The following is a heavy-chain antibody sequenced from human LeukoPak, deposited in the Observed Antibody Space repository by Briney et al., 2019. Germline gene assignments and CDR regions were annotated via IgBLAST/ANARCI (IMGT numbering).Heavy chain of an antibody. CDR2: VKYDGSTT. CDR3: ARDLDWLLFDY. J-gene: IGHJ4*02. V-gene: IGHV3-74*01. Sequence: GGSLRLSCAASVFTFSAYWMHWVRHAPGKGLVWVSRVKYDGSTTTYADSVKGRFTISRDNAKNILYLQMNSLRVEDTAVYYCARDLDWLLFDYWGQGTLVTVSS. D-gene: IGHD3-9*01. CDR1: VFTFSAYW.